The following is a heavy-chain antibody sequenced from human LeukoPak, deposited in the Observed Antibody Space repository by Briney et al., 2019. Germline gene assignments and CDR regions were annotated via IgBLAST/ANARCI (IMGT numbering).Heavy chain of an antibody. V-gene: IGHV1-24*01. CDR3: ATALGRQWLVLPLDY. CDR2: FDPQVGET. D-gene: IGHD6-19*01. J-gene: IGHJ4*02. Sequence: ASVKVSCKVSGYTLTELSMHWVRQAPGKGLEWMGGFDPQVGETIYAQKFQGRVTMTEDTSTDTAYMERSSLRSEDTVVYYCATALGRQWLVLPLDYWGQGTLVTVSS. CDR1: GYTLTELS.